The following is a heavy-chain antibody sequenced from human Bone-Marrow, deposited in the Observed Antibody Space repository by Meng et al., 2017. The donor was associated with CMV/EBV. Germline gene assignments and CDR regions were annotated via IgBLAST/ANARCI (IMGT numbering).Heavy chain of an antibody. Sequence: SLKISCAASGFTFDDYAMHWVRQAPGKGLEWVSGISWNSGSIGYADSVKGRFTISRDNAKNSLYLQMNSLRAEDTALYYCAKDLGSCSSTSCEDYGMDVRGQGTTVTVSS. D-gene: IGHD2-2*01. CDR2: ISWNSGSI. CDR1: GFTFDDYA. V-gene: IGHV3-9*01. J-gene: IGHJ6*02. CDR3: AKDLGSCSSTSCEDYGMDV.